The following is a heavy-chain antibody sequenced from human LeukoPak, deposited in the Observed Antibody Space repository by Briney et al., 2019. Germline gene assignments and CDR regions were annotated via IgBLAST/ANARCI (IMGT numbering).Heavy chain of an antibody. V-gene: IGHV1-2*02. J-gene: IGHJ5*02. CDR2: INPNSGGT. D-gene: IGHD4-17*01. CDR3: ARDPFYGDSGNWFDP. CDR1: GYTFTGYY. Sequence: ASVKVSCKASGYTFTGYYMHWVRQAPGQGLEWMGWINPNSGGTNYAQKFQGRVTMTRDTSISTAYMELSRLRSDDTAVYYCARDPFYGDSGNWFDPWGQGTLVTVSS.